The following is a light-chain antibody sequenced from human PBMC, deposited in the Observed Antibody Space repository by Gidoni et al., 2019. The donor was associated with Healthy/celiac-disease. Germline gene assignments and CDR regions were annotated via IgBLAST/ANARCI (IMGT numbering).Light chain of an antibody. CDR1: ALPKQY. V-gene: IGLV3-25*02. Sequence: SHELTQPPSVSVSPGQTARITCSGDALPKQYAYWYQQKPGQAPVLVIYKDSERPSGLPERFSGSSSGTTVTLTISGVQAEDEADYYCQSADSSGTYVGFGGGTKLTVL. CDR2: KDS. CDR3: QSADSSGTYVG. J-gene: IGLJ2*01.